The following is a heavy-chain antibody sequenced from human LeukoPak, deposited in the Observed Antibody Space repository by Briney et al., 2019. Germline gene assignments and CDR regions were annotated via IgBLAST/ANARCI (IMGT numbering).Heavy chain of an antibody. J-gene: IGHJ6*02. V-gene: IGHV3-66*01. CDR3: AREGIAVAANYYYYGMDV. CDR2: IYSGGST. Sequence: PGGSLRLSCAASGFTVSSNYMSWVRQAPGKGLEWVSVIYSGGSTYYADSVKGRLTISRDNSKNTLYLQMNSLRAEDTAVYYCAREGIAVAANYYYYGMDVWGQGTTVTVSS. CDR1: GFTVSSNY. D-gene: IGHD6-19*01.